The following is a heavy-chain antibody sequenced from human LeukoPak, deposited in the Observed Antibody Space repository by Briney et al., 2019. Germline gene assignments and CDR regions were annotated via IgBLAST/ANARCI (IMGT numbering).Heavy chain of an antibody. D-gene: IGHD5-12*01. J-gene: IGHJ6*03. Sequence: GGSLRLSCAASGFTFSSYSMNWVRQAPGKGLEWVSYISSSSSTIYYADSVKGRFTISRDNAKNSLYLQMNSLRAEDTAVYYCASLGYGYYYYYMDVWGKGTTVTVSS. V-gene: IGHV3-48*01. CDR2: ISSSSSTI. CDR1: GFTFSSYS. CDR3: ASLGYGYYYYYMDV.